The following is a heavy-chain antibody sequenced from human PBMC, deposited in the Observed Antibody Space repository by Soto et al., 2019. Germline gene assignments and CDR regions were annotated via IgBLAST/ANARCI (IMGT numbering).Heavy chain of an antibody. CDR3: ARDLIGYGGNFDY. Sequence: GGSLRLSCAASGFTFSSYSMNWVRQAPGKGLEWVSSISSSSSYIYYADSVKGRFTISRDNAKSSLYLQMNSLRAEDTAVYYCARDLIGYGGNFDYWGQGTLVTVSS. D-gene: IGHD4-17*01. V-gene: IGHV3-21*01. CDR2: ISSSSSYI. CDR1: GFTFSSYS. J-gene: IGHJ4*02.